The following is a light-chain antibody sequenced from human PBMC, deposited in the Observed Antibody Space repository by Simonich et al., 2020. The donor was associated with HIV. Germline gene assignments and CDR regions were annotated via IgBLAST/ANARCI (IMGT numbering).Light chain of an antibody. J-gene: IGLJ3*02. CDR1: SSDFGSYNR. CDR2: EGS. Sequence: QSALTQPSSVAGSPGQSITIFCTGTSSDFGSYNRVSWEQQHPGKAPKLIIYEGSERPSGVSNRFAGSKSGNTASLTISGLQAEDDADYYCCSYAGSSTWVFGGGTKLTVL. V-gene: IGLV2-23*01. CDR3: CSYAGSSTWV.